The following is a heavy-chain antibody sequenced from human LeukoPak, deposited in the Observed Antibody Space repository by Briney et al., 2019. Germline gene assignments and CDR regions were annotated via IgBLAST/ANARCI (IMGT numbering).Heavy chain of an antibody. D-gene: IGHD3-22*01. J-gene: IGHJ2*01. Sequence: SETLSLTCSVSGGSIFSYYWNWIRQSPGKGLEWIGYIYSNGITNYSPSLRSRGTISFATSRNQFSLRLTSVTAADTAIYYSARRAYYDSSGYHPTSGYFDLWGRGTLVTVSS. CDR2: IYSNGIT. CDR1: GGSIFSYY. V-gene: IGHV4-4*08. CDR3: ARRAYYDSSGYHPTSGYFDL.